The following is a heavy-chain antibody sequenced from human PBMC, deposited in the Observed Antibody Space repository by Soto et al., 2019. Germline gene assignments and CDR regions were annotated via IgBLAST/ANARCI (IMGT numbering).Heavy chain of an antibody. V-gene: IGHV1-18*01. J-gene: IGHJ3*02. D-gene: IGHD3-9*01. Sequence: QVQLVQSGAEVKMPGASVKVSCKASGYTFTSYGISWVRQAPGQGLEWMGWISAYNGNTNYAQKLQGRVTMTTDTSTSTAYMELRSLRSDDTAVYYCARSPYDILTGYYWGPNDAFDIWGQGTMVTVSS. CDR3: ARSPYDILTGYYWGPNDAFDI. CDR2: ISAYNGNT. CDR1: GYTFTSYG.